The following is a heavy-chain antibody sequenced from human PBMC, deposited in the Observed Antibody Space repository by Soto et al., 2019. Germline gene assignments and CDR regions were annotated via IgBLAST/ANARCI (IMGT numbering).Heavy chain of an antibody. V-gene: IGHV1-18*01. CDR3: AREMWTRSGPQNFFDY. CDR2: ISPSSGYT. J-gene: IGHJ4*02. D-gene: IGHD6-25*01. Sequence: ASVKVYCKAAGYSFTTYGCGWVRQVPGQGLEWMGYISPSSGYTTYAPNLQDRVIMTTDSSTTTVYMELRSLRSDDTAVYYCAREMWTRSGPQNFFDYWGQGALVTVSS. CDR1: GYSFTTYG.